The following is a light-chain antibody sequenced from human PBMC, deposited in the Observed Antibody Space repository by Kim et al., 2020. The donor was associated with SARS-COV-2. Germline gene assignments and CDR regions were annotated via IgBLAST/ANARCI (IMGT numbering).Light chain of an antibody. V-gene: IGLV3-1*01. Sequence: SYELTQPPSVSVSPGQTASITCSGDKLGDKYACWYQQKPGQSPVLVIYQDSKRPSGIPERFSGSNSGNTATLTIGGTQAMDEADYYCQAWDRSTEVFGGG. CDR1: KLGDKY. CDR3: QAWDRSTEV. CDR2: QDS. J-gene: IGLJ2*01.